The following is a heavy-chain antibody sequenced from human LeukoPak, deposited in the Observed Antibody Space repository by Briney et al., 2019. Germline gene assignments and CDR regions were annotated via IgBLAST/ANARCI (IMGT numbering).Heavy chain of an antibody. CDR3: VRDRGVWAFDV. CDR2: INPNSGGT. D-gene: IGHD3-10*01. J-gene: IGHJ3*01. CDR1: GYTFTDYY. Sequence: ASVKVSCKASGYTFTDYYMHWVRQAPGQGLEWMGWINPNSGGTNYAQKFQGRVTMTRDTSISTAYMELNRLRSDDTAVYYCVRDRGVWAFDVWGQGTMVTVSS. V-gene: IGHV1-2*02.